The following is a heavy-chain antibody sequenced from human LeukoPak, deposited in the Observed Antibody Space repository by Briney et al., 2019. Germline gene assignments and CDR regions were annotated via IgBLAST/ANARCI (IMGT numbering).Heavy chain of an antibody. D-gene: IGHD2-2*02. V-gene: IGHV1-69*05. CDR1: GGTFSSYA. Sequence: ASVKVSCKASGGTFSSYAISWVRQAPGQGLEWMGGVVPIFDATNYARKFQGRVTITTDESTSTAYMELSSLRSEDTAVYYCARGTIVVVPAAISPDYYYYYMDVWGKGTTVTVSS. CDR3: ARGTIVVVPAAISPDYYYYYMDV. CDR2: VVPIFDAT. J-gene: IGHJ6*03.